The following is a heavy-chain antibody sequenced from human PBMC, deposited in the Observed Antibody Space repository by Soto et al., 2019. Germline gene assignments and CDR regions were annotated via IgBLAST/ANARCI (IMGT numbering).Heavy chain of an antibody. Sequence: GGSLRLSCAASGFTFSSYGMHWVRQAPGKGLEWVAVISYDGSNKYYADSVKGRFTISRDNSKNTLYLQMNSLRAEDTAVYYCAKGAQQWLVPDYWGQGTLVTVSS. D-gene: IGHD6-19*01. J-gene: IGHJ4*02. V-gene: IGHV3-30*18. CDR3: AKGAQQWLVPDY. CDR2: ISYDGSNK. CDR1: GFTFSSYG.